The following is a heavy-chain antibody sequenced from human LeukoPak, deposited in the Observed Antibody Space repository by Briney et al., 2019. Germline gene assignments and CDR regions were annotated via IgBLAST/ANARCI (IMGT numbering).Heavy chain of an antibody. CDR3: ARHRSTYNSSGYSPLYYFDY. J-gene: IGHJ4*02. Sequence: RPSQTLSLTCTVSGGSISSGSYYWSWIRQPAGKGLEWIGRIYTSGSTNYNPSLKSRVTISVDTSKNQFSLKLSSVTAADTAVYYCARHRSTYNSSGYSPLYYFDYWGQGTLVTVSS. CDR1: GGSISSGSYY. CDR2: IYTSGST. V-gene: IGHV4-61*02. D-gene: IGHD3-22*01.